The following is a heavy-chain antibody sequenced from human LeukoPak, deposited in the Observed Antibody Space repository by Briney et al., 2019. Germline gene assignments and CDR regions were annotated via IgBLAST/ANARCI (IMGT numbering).Heavy chain of an antibody. V-gene: IGHV4-39*01. Sequence: SETLSLTCTVSGGSNSSSSYYWGWIRQPPGKGREWIGSIYYSGSTYYNPSLKSRVTISVDTSKNQFSLKLSSVTAADTAVYYCARAVYYYGSGRTYFGYWGQGTLVTVSS. CDR1: GGSNSSSSYY. CDR3: ARAVYYYGSGRTYFGY. D-gene: IGHD3-10*01. CDR2: IYYSGST. J-gene: IGHJ4*02.